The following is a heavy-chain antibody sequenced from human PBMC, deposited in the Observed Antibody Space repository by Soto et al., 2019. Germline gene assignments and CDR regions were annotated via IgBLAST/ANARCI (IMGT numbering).Heavy chain of an antibody. V-gene: IGHV4-59*08. J-gene: IGHJ4*02. D-gene: IGHD3-10*01. CDR1: GGSMRDYY. Sequence: SATLSLTCIVSGGSMRDYYWNWLRQPPGKGLEWIGYVHHSGNNNYNPSLKSRVTLSVDTAKNHFSLKLTSVTAADTAVYYCASAYGSRSYLDYWGQGTLVTVSS. CDR2: VHHSGNN. CDR3: ASAYGSRSYLDY.